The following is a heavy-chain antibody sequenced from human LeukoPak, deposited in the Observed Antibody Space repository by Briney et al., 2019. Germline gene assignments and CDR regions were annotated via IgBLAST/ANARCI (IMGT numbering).Heavy chain of an antibody. CDR1: CRSYSGYY. J-gene: IGHJ4*02. D-gene: IGHD6-19*01. V-gene: IGHV4-59*07. CDR3: ARFGGYSSGWYPTNYFDY. CDR2: IYYSWST. Sequence: SDTLSLTCSVCCRSYSGYYWSWIRAPPGKGLELIGDIYYSWSTNYNPSLQKRVTILVDSSKNQFSLKLSSVAAADTAVYYCARFGGYSSGWYPTNYFDYWGQGTLVTVSS.